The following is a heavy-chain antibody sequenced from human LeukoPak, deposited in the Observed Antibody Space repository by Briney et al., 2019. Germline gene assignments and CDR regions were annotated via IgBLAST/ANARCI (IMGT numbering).Heavy chain of an antibody. CDR1: GFTFSSYA. V-gene: IGHV3-23*01. J-gene: IGHJ4*02. D-gene: IGHD3-22*01. Sequence: GGSLGLSCAASGFTFSSYAMSWVRQAPGKGLEWVSAISSSGGSTYYADSVKGRFTISRDNSKNTLYLQMNSLRAEDTAVYYCAKKGRYYYDSSGYYPFDYWGQGTLVTVSS. CDR3: AKKGRYYYDSSGYYPFDY. CDR2: ISSSGGST.